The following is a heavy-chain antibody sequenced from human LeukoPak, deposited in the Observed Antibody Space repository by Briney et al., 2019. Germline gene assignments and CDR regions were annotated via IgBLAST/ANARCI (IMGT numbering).Heavy chain of an antibody. V-gene: IGHV3-11*01. CDR1: GFIFSDYH. D-gene: IGHD6-19*01. J-gene: IGHJ4*02. CDR2: ISPGGDAV. Sequence: PGGSLRLSCAASGFIFSDYHMSWIRQAPGKGLECVSYISPGGDAVYFADSVKGRFTISRDNAKNSLFLQMSSLTAEDTAVYYCSGGRDPAVAGPGGYFDYWGQGSLVTVSS. CDR3: SGGRDPAVAGPGGYFDY.